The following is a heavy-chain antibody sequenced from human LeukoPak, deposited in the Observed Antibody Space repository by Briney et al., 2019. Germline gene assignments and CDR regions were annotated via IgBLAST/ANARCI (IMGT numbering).Heavy chain of an antibody. J-gene: IGHJ4*02. CDR3: ARDLGTLRFLEWFEGYFDY. CDR2: ISYDGSNK. CDR1: GFTFSSYW. Sequence: GGSLRLSCAASGFTFSSYWMHWVRRAPGKGLEWVAVISYDGSNKYYADSVKGRFTISRDNSKNTLYLQMNSLRAEDTAVYYCARDLGTLRFLEWFEGYFDYWGQGTLVTVSS. V-gene: IGHV3-30-3*01. D-gene: IGHD3-3*01.